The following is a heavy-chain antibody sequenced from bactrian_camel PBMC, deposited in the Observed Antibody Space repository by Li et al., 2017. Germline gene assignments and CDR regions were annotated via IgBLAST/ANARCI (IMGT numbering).Heavy chain of an antibody. Sequence: HVQLVESGGGSVQAGGSLRLSCVSTVFAYRRYYLGWFRQAPGKEREAVATIHTGGSTYYSDSVKGRFTISQDSAKTTLYLQMDNLKTEDTAVYYCAADERGYIITHADYWGQGTQVTVS. CDR2: IHTGGST. CDR3: AADERGYIITHADY. V-gene: IGHV3S55*01. J-gene: IGHJ4*01. D-gene: IGHD3*01. CDR1: VFAYRRYY.